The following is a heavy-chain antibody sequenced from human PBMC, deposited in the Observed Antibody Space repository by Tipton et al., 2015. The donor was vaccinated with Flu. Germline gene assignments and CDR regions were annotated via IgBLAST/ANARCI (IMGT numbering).Heavy chain of an antibody. CDR2: IYTSGST. CDR3: ARDYLLGDLSFFDN. CDR1: GDSISSYY. D-gene: IGHD3-16*02. V-gene: IGHV4-4*07. Sequence: TLSLTCTVSGDSISSYYWSWIWQPAGKGLEWIGRIYTSGSTNYNASLKSRVTMSVDTSKNQFSLKLSSVTVADTAVYYCARDYLLGDLSFFDNWGQGTLVTVSS. J-gene: IGHJ4*02.